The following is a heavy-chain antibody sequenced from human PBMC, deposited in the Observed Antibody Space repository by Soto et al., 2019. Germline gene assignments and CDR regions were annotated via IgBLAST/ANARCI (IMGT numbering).Heavy chain of an antibody. V-gene: IGHV1-69*02. D-gene: IGHD2-8*02. CDR3: ARPTGGHDAGGNYMDV. CDR2: IIPIVGLT. Sequence: QVQLLQSGSEVKKPGSSVKVSCRASGGSLSSYPVTWVRQAPEQGLEWMGRIIPIVGLTNYAQKFQGRVTITADKSTSTAYMELSSLRSDDPAVYYCARPTGGHDAGGNYMDVWGKGTTVIVSS. CDR1: GGSLSSYP. J-gene: IGHJ6*03.